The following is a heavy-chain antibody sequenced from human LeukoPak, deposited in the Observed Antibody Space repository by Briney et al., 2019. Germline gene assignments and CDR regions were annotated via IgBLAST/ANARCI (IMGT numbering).Heavy chain of an antibody. D-gene: IGHD3-3*01. V-gene: IGHV1-2*04. CDR2: INPNSGGT. Sequence: GESLKISCKGSGYTFTGYYMHWVRQAPGQGLEWMGWINPNSGGTNYAQKFQGWVTMTRDTSISTAYMELSRLRSDDTAVYYCARSSNGLRFLEWNKFREFHPPSWAFDIWGQGTMVTVSS. J-gene: IGHJ3*02. CDR1: GYTFTGYY. CDR3: ARSSNGLRFLEWNKFREFHPPSWAFDI.